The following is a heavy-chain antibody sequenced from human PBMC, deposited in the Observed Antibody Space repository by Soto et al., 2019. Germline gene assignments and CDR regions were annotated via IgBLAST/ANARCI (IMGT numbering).Heavy chain of an antibody. CDR2: IYSGGST. V-gene: IGHV3-53*04. D-gene: IGHD3-10*01. J-gene: IGHJ3*02. CDR1: GFTVSSNY. Sequence: EVQLVESGGGLVQPGGSLRLSCAASGFTVSSNYMSWVRQAPGKGLEWVSVIYSGGSTYYADSVKGRFTISRHNSKNTLYLQMNSLRAEDTAVYYCAREYGSGSPLHADHALDIWGQGTMVTVSS. CDR3: AREYGSGSPLHADHALDI.